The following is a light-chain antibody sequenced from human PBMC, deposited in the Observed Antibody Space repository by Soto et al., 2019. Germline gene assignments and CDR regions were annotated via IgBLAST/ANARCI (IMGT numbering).Light chain of an antibody. CDR2: GAS. J-gene: IGKJ1*01. CDR3: QKYGGSPWK. Sequence: EVVLTQSPGTLSFSPGEKAPAFWSASERVASNYLAWYQQKPGQAPRLLIYGASSRATGIPDRFSGSGSGTDFTLTISRLEPEDFAVFYCQKYGGSPWKCGQGT. CDR1: ERVASNY. V-gene: IGKV3-20*01.